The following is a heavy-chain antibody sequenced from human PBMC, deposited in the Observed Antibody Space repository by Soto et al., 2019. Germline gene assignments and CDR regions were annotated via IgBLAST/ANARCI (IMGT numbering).Heavy chain of an antibody. CDR1: GGSISSGGYS. J-gene: IGHJ4*02. V-gene: IGHV4-30-2*01. Sequence: QLQLQESGSGLVKPSQTLSLTCAVSGGSISSGGYSWSWIRQPPGKGLEWIGYIYHSGSTYYNPSIKSRVITSVDRSKNQFSLKLSSVPAADTAVYYCARGMTTVTTLDYWGQGALVTVSS. D-gene: IGHD4-4*01. CDR3: ARGMTTVTTLDY. CDR2: IYHSGST.